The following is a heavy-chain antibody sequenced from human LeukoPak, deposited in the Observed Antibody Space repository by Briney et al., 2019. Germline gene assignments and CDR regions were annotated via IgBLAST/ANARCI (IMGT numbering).Heavy chain of an antibody. CDR2: INPNSGGT. CDR3: ARVRYYGSANDAFDI. Sequence: ASVKVSCKASGYTFTGYYMHWVRQAPGQGLEWMGWINPNSGGTNYAQKFQGRVTMTRDTSISTAYMELSRLRSDDTAVYYCARVRYYGSANDAFDIWGQGTMVTVSS. CDR1: GYTFTGYY. V-gene: IGHV1-2*02. J-gene: IGHJ3*02. D-gene: IGHD3-10*01.